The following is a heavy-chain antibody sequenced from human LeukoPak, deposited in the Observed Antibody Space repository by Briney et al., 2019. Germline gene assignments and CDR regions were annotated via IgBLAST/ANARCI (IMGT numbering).Heavy chain of an antibody. CDR3: ARGAVVPGAFDY. CDR1: GGTFSSYA. CDR2: IIPIFGTA. D-gene: IGHD2-2*01. J-gene: IGHJ4*02. V-gene: IGHV1-69*05. Sequence: SVKVSCKASGGTFSSYAINWVRQAPGQGLEWMGGIIPIFGTANYAQKFQGRVTITTDESTSTAYMELSSLRSEDTAVYYCARGAVVPGAFDYWGQGTLVTVSS.